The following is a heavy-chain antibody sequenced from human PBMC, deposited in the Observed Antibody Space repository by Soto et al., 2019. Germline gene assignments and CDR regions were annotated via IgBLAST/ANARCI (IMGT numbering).Heavy chain of an antibody. J-gene: IGHJ6*02. CDR2: GYYSGST. CDR1: GGSISSHY. Sequence: SETLSLTCTVSGGSISSHYLSWIRQPPGQGLEWIGYGYYSGSTNYNPSLKSRVTISVDTSKSQFSLRLSSVTAADTAVYYCARLGYYSGMDVWGQGTTVTVSS. CDR3: ARLGYYSGMDV. D-gene: IGHD3-10*01. V-gene: IGHV4-59*08.